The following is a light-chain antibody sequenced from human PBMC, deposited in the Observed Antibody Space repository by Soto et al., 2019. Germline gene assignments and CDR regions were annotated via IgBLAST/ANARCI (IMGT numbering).Light chain of an antibody. CDR1: QGISSY. J-gene: IGKJ1*01. CDR2: AAS. CDR3: QQYNRYS. Sequence: DIQMTQSPSSLSASVGDRVTITCRASQGISSYLAWYQQKPGKAPKLLIYAASTLQSGVPSRFSGSGSGTEFTLTISSLQPDDFATYYCQQYNRYSFGQGTKVDIK. V-gene: IGKV1-9*01.